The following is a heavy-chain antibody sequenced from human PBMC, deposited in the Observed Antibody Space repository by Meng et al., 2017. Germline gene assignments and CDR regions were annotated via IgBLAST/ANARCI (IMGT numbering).Heavy chain of an antibody. CDR1: GGSISTYY. CDR2: ISYTGST. CDR3: ARGNCGSGSYNFWVGYFDL. J-gene: IGHJ2*01. V-gene: IGHV4-59*01. Sequence: SETLSLTCTVSGGSISTYYWSWIRQPPGKGLEWIGFISYTGSTNYNPSLKSRVIISVDTSKNQFSLKLSSVTAADTAVYYCARGNCGSGSYNFWVGYFDLWGRGTQVTVSS. D-gene: IGHD3-10*01.